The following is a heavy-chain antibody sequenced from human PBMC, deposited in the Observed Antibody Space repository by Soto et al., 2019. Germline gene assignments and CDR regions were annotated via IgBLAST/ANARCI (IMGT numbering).Heavy chain of an antibody. CDR1: GFTFSGYY. D-gene: IGHD3-22*01. V-gene: IGHV3-48*03. CDR2: ISGSGSTI. J-gene: IGHJ6*02. CDR3: AREVVVFGVIIPTPMDV. Sequence: XGSLRLTCAASGFTFSGYYMNWVRQAPGKGLEWVSYISGSGSTIYYADSVKGRFTISRDNAKDSLYLQMNSLRAEDTAVYYCAREVVVFGVIIPTPMDVWGQGTTVTVSS.